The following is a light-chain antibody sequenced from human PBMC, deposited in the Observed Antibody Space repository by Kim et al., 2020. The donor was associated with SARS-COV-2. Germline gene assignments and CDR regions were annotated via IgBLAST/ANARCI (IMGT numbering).Light chain of an antibody. CDR2: GAS. CDR1: QDIRND. V-gene: IGKV1-17*01. CDR3: LQHSTYPIT. J-gene: IGKJ5*01. Sequence: APVGDRVTITGRASQDIRNDLGWYQQNPGRDPKRLIYGASSLQSGVPSRFSGSGSGTEFTLTISSVQPEDFATYFCLQHSTYPITFGQGTRLEIK.